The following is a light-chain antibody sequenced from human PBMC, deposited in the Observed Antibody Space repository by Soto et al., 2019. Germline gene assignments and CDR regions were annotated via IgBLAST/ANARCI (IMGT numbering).Light chain of an antibody. CDR3: ATWDDSLSGWV. Sequence: QPVLTQPPSASGTPGQRVTISCSGSSSNIGSNAVDWYQQLPGTTPKLLIYSNNQRPSGVPDRFSGSKSGTSASLAISGLQSEDEADYYCATWDDSLSGWVFGGGTQLTVL. J-gene: IGLJ3*02. V-gene: IGLV1-44*01. CDR1: SSNIGSNA. CDR2: SNN.